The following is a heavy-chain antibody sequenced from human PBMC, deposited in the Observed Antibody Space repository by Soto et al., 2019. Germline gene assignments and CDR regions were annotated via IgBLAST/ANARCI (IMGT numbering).Heavy chain of an antibody. V-gene: IGHV1-18*01. CDR2: ISAYNGNT. CDR3: ARVVGATVFGNGGEYFQH. Sequence: QVQLVQSGAEVKKPGASVKVSCKASGYTFTSYGISWVRQAPGQGLEWMGWISAYNGNTNYAQKLQGRVTMTTDTSTSTAYMELRSRRSDDTAVYYCARVVGATVFGNGGEYFQHWGQGTLVTVSS. J-gene: IGHJ1*01. D-gene: IGHD1-26*01. CDR1: GYTFTSYG.